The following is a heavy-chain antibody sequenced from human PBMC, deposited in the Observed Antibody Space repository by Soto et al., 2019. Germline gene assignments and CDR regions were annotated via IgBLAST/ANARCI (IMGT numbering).Heavy chain of an antibody. J-gene: IGHJ6*02. D-gene: IGHD6-25*01. CDR2: ISYDGSNK. CDR3: AKDRRPNYFYGMDV. CDR1: GFTFSSYG. V-gene: IGHV3-30*18. Sequence: QVQLVESGGGVVQPERSLRLSCAASGFTFSSYGRHWVRQAPGKGLEWVAVISYDGSNKYYADSVKGRFTIYRDNSKNTLYLQMNSLRAEDTAVYYCAKDRRPNYFYGMDVWGQGTTVTVSS.